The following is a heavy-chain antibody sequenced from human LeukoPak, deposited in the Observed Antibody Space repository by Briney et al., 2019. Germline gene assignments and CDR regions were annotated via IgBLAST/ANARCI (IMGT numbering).Heavy chain of an antibody. CDR1: GGSISSSSYY. Sequence: SETLSLTCTVSGGSISSSSYYWGWIRQPPGRGLEWIGSIYYSGSTYYNPSLKSRVTISVDTSKNQFSLKLSSVTAADTAVYYCARQEYCGGDCYPDAFDIWGQGTMVTVSS. CDR2: IYYSGST. CDR3: ARQEYCGGDCYPDAFDI. V-gene: IGHV4-39*01. J-gene: IGHJ3*02. D-gene: IGHD2-21*01.